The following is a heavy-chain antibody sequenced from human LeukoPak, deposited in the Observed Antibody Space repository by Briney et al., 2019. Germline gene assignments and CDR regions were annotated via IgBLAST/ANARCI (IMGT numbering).Heavy chain of an antibody. CDR3: ARERAYQAGDPAGYFDY. V-gene: IGHV4-61*02. D-gene: IGHD7-27*01. CDR1: GGSISSGSYY. CDR2: IYTSGST. Sequence: SQTLSLTCTVSGGSISSGSYYWSWIRQPAGKGLEWIGRIYTSGSTNYNPSLKSRVTISVDTSKNQFSLKLSSVTAADTAVYYCARERAYQAGDPAGYFDYWGQGTLVTVSS. J-gene: IGHJ4*02.